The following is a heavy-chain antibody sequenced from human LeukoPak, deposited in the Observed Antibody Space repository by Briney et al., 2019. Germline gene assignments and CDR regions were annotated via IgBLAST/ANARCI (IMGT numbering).Heavy chain of an antibody. J-gene: IGHJ5*02. D-gene: IGHD2-2*01. Sequence: GASVKVSCKASGYTFTSYHMHWVRQAPGQGLEWMGWINTYNGNTNYAQKFQGRVTMTTDTSTSTACMEMRSLRSDDTAVYYCATSPSWKEHLPSSNWFDPWGQGTLVTVSS. CDR2: INTYNGNT. V-gene: IGHV1-18*04. CDR1: GYTFTSYH. CDR3: ATSPSWKEHLPSSNWFDP.